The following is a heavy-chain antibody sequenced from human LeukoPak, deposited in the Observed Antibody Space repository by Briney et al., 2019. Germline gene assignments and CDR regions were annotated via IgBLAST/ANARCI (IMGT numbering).Heavy chain of an antibody. CDR3: ARGLYSSGWYAFGY. J-gene: IGHJ4*02. CDR2: IYTSGST. V-gene: IGHV4-4*07. D-gene: IGHD6-19*01. Sequence: SETLSLTCTVSGGSISSYYWSWIRQPAGKGLEWIGRIYTSGSTNYNPSLKSQVTMSVDTSKNQFSLKLSSVTAADTAVYYCARGLYSSGWYAFGYWGQGTLVTVSS. CDR1: GGSISSYY.